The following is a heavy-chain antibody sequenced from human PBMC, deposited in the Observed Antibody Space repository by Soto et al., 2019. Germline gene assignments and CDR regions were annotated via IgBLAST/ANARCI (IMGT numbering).Heavy chain of an antibody. V-gene: IGHV3-53*01. CDR1: GFTVSSNY. J-gene: IGHJ6*02. Sequence: PGGSLRLSCAASGFTVSSNYMSWVRQAPGKGLEWVSVIYSGGSTYYADSVKGRFTISRDNSKNTLYLQMNSLRAEDTAVYYCARDRLRRGMDVWGQGTTVTVSS. CDR2: IYSGGST. D-gene: IGHD5-18*01. CDR3: ARDRLRRGMDV.